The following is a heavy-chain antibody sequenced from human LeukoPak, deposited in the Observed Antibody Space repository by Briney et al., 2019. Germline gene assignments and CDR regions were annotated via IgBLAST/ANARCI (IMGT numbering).Heavy chain of an antibody. D-gene: IGHD2-2*01. V-gene: IGHV3-30*04. J-gene: IGHJ4*02. CDR2: ISYDGSNK. CDR1: GFTFSSYA. Sequence: PGGSLRLSCAASGFTFSSYAMHWVRQAPGKGLEWVAVISYDGSNKYYADSVKGRFTISRDNSKNTLYLQTNSLRAEDTAVYYCAPPAAMVDYWGQGTLVTVSS. CDR3: APPAAMVDY.